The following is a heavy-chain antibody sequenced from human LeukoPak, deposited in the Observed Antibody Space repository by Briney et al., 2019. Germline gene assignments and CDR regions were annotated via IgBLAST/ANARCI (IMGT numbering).Heavy chain of an antibody. V-gene: IGHV3-73*01. D-gene: IGHD3-22*01. CDR3: ARSINYDPDY. J-gene: IGHJ4*02. Sequence: GGSLRLSCAASGFTFSGSAMHWVRQASGKGLEWVGRIRSKANSYATAYAASVKGRFTISRDDSKNTAYLQMNSLKTEDTAVYYCARSINYDPDYWGQGTLVTVSS. CDR2: IRSKANSYAT. CDR1: GFTFSGSA.